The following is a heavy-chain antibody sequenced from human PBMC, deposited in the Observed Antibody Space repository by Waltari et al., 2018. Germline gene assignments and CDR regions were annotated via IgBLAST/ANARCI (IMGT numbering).Heavy chain of an antibody. Sequence: EVQLVESGGGLVQPGGSLRLSCAASGFTVSSNYMSWVRQAPGKGLEWVSGIYSGGSTYDADSVEGRFTISRDNSKNTLYLQMNSLRAEDTAVYYCAREARYPLLMDYYYYGMDVWGQGTTVTVSS. V-gene: IGHV3-66*02. CDR1: GFTVSSNY. CDR2: IYSGGST. CDR3: AREARYPLLMDYYYYGMDV. J-gene: IGHJ6*02. D-gene: IGHD1-1*01.